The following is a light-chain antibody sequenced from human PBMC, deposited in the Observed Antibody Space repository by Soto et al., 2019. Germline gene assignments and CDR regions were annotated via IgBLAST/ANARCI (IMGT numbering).Light chain of an antibody. CDR1: SSDVGSYNL. CDR2: EVS. J-gene: IGLJ2*01. V-gene: IGLV2-23*02. CDR3: CSYAGSS. Sequence: QSVLTQPASVSGSPGQSITISCTGTSSDVGSYNLVSWYQQHPGKAPKLMIYEVSKRPSGVSNRFSGSKSGNTASLTISGLQAEDEADYYCCSYAGSSFGGGTKLTVL.